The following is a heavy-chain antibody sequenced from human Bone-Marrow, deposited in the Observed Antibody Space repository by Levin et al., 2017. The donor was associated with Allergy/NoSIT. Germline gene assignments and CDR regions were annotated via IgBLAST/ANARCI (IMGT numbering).Heavy chain of an antibody. V-gene: IGHV3-23*01. D-gene: IGHD4-17*01. CDR1: GFIFADYA. CDR3: AKAENTVMLDYSYFDV. Sequence: GGSLRLSCRISGFIFADYAMNWVRQAPGRGLEWVSSLDGSSGKTHYADSVKGRFTISREYSKDTLFLQMNSLRAEDTSRYYCAKAENTVMLDYSYFDVWGEGTAVTVSS. J-gene: IGHJ6*03. CDR2: LDGSSGKT.